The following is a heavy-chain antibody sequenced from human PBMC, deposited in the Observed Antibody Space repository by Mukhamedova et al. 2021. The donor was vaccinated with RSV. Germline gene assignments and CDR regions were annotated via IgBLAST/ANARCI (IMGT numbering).Heavy chain of an antibody. J-gene: IGHJ4*02. D-gene: IGHD3-10*01. CDR2: IKPDGSEK. V-gene: IGHV3-7*01. Sequence: GKGLEWVANIKPDGSEKFYGDFVKDRFTIFRDSSENSLHLHMNSLRAEDTGVYYCARDDGERTVDYWGQGALVTVSS. CDR3: ARDDGERTVDY.